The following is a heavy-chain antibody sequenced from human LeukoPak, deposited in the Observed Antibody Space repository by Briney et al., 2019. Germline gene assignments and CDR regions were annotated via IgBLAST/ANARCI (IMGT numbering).Heavy chain of an antibody. Sequence: PVKVSCKASGGTFSTYAVSWVRQAPGQGLEWMGGIIPISGTANYAQKFQGRVTFTTDESTNTAYMELSSLRSEDTAVYYCARGGTFYRRTLLNYFDYWGQGSLVTASS. J-gene: IGHJ4*02. CDR3: ARGGTFYRRTLLNYFDY. D-gene: IGHD1-14*01. V-gene: IGHV1-69*05. CDR1: GGTFSTYA. CDR2: IIPISGTA.